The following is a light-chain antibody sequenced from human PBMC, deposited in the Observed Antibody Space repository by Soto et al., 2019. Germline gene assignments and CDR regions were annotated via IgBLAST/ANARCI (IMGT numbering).Light chain of an antibody. Sequence: SYELNQPLSVSVALGQTATITCGGNNIGNKNVHWYQQKPGQAPVLVIYRDYNRPSGIPERFCGSNSGNTATLTISRAQAGDEADFYCQVWDYSTVLFGGGTKLTVL. V-gene: IGLV3-9*01. J-gene: IGLJ2*01. CDR2: RDY. CDR1: NIGNKN. CDR3: QVWDYSTVL.